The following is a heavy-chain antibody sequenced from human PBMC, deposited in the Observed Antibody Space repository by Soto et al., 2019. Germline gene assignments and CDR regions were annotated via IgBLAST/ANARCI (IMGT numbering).Heavy chain of an antibody. D-gene: IGHD1-1*01. CDR3: AKSVGWNDGYYYMDV. J-gene: IGHJ6*03. Sequence: EVQLVESGGGLVQPGRSLRLSCAASGFTFDDYAMHWVRQAPGKGLEWVSGISCNSGSIGYADSVKGRFTISRDNAKNSLYLQVDSLRPEDTALYYCAKSVGWNDGYYYMDVWGKGTTVTVSS. CDR1: GFTFDDYA. V-gene: IGHV3-9*01. CDR2: ISCNSGSI.